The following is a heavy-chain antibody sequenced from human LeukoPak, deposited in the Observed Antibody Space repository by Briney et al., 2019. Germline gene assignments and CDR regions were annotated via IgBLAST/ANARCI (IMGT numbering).Heavy chain of an antibody. J-gene: IGHJ4*02. D-gene: IGHD2-15*01. V-gene: IGHV3-43*02. CDR1: GFXFDDYA. Sequence: GGSLRLSCAASGFXFDDYAIHWVRQAPGKGLEWVSLISGDGGSTYYADSVKGRFTISRDNSKNSLYLQMNSLRTEDTALYYCAKGIAAGAHFDYWGQGTLVTVSS. CDR2: ISGDGGST. CDR3: AKGIAAGAHFDY.